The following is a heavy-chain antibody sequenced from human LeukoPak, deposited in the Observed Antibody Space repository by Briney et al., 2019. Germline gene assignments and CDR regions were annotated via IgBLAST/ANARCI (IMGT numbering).Heavy chain of an antibody. J-gene: IGHJ4*02. Sequence: KASETLSLTCTVSGGSISSSSYYWGWIRQPPGKGLEWIGSIHYSGSTYYNPSLKSRVTISVDTSKNQFSLKLSSVTAADTAVYYCYICSSTSCYRYWGQGTLVTVSS. D-gene: IGHD2-2*01. CDR1: GGSISSSSYY. V-gene: IGHV4-39*01. CDR2: IHYSGST. CDR3: YICSSTSCYRY.